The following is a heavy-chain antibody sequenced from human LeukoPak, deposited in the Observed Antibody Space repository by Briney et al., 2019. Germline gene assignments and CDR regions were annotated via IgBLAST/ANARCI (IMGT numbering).Heavy chain of an antibody. V-gene: IGHV4-34*01. CDR1: GGSFSGYY. Sequence: SETLSLTCAVYGGSFSGYYWSWIRQPPGKGLEWIGEINHSGSTNYNPSLKSRVTISVDTSKNQFSLKLSSVTAADTAVYYCARAPYYYGSGSYYGYRGQGTLVTVSS. CDR2: INHSGST. J-gene: IGHJ4*02. CDR3: ARAPYYYGSGSYYGY. D-gene: IGHD3-10*01.